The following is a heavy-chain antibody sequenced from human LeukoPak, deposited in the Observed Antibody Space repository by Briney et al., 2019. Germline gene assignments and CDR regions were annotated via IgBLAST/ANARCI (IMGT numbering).Heavy chain of an antibody. CDR3: ARVANTGYFDY. CDR1: GFTFSLFS. V-gene: IGHV3-64*01. J-gene: IGHJ4*02. D-gene: IGHD5-18*01. CDR2: VNPNGDDT. Sequence: GGSLRLSCAASGFTFSLFSMHWVRQAPGKRLEYVSAVNPNGDDTYHANSVKGRFTISRDNSKNTLFLQMGSLRPDDMAVYYCARVANTGYFDYWGQGTLVTVSS.